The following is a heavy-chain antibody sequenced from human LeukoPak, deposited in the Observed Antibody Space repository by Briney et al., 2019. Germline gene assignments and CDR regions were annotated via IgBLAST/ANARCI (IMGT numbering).Heavy chain of an antibody. CDR2: IYTDGRT. CDR1: GFTVSSNY. D-gene: IGHD2-2*01. V-gene: IGHV3-66*01. J-gene: IGHJ4*02. CDR3: ATLDNSYCTSTTCQAADY. Sequence: GGSLRLSCAASGFTVSSNYMGWVRQAPGKGLEWVSVIYTDGRTYSADSMKGRFTLSRDNSKNTLYLQMSSLRAEDTAVYYCATLDNSYCTSTTCQAADYWGQGTPVTVSS.